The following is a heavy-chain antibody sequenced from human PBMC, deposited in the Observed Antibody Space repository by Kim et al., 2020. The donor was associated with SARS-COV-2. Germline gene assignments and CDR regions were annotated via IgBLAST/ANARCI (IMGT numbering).Heavy chain of an antibody. V-gene: IGHV4-31*02. CDR3: ARDSRDYVWGSYRSVLDY. Sequence: KSRVTISVDTSKNQFSLKLSSVTAADTAVYYCARDSRDYVWGSYRSVLDYWGQGTLVTVSS. J-gene: IGHJ4*02. D-gene: IGHD3-16*02.